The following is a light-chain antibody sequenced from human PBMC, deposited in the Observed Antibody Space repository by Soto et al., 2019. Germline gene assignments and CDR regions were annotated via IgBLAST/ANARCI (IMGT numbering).Light chain of an antibody. CDR1: QSVLYSSNNKNY. Sequence: DIVMTQSPDSLAVYLGERATINYKPRQSVLYSSNNKNYLAWYQQKPGQPPKLLIYWASTRESGVPDRFSGSGSGTDFTLTISSLQAEDVAVYYCQQYYNSPLFTFGQGTKLEIK. J-gene: IGKJ2*01. CDR3: QQYYNSPLFT. V-gene: IGKV4-1*01. CDR2: WAS.